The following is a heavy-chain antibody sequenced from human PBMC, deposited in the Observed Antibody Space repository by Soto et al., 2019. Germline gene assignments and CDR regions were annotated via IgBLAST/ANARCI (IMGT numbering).Heavy chain of an antibody. CDR2: ISAYNGNT. D-gene: IGHD3-3*01. CDR1: GYTFTSYG. J-gene: IGHJ4*02. CDR3: ARVDLLIKTYYDFWSGSQIDY. V-gene: IGHV1-18*04. Sequence: GASVKVSCKASGYTFTSYGISGVRQAPGQGLEWMGWISAYNGNTNYAQKLQGRVTMTTDTSTSTAYMELRSLRSDDTAVYYCARVDLLIKTYYDFWSGSQIDYWGQGTLVTVSS.